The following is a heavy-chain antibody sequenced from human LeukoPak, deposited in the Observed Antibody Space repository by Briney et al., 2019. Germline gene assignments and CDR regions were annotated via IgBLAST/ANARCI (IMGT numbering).Heavy chain of an antibody. Sequence: GGSLRLSCAASGFTFSSYGMSWVRQAPGKGLEWVSAISGSGGSTYYADSVKGRFTISRDNSKNTLYLQMNSLRAEDTAVYYCAKYGLRRVGATNPIKQPFDYWGQGTLVTVSS. D-gene: IGHD1-26*01. CDR1: GFTFSSYG. CDR3: AKYGLRRVGATNPIKQPFDY. V-gene: IGHV3-23*01. J-gene: IGHJ4*02. CDR2: ISGSGGST.